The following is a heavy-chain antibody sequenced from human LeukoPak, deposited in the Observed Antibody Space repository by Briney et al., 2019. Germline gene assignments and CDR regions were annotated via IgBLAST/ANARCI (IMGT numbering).Heavy chain of an antibody. V-gene: IGHV3-48*03. D-gene: IGHD5-24*01. CDR3: AMKAVPRPRLHDAFDF. Sequence: GGSLRLSCAASGFTFSSYEMNWVRQAPGKGLEWVSYISGSGNNIRYADSVKGRFTISRDNSKNTLYLQMNSLRADDTAVYYCAMKAVPRPRLHDAFDFWGHGTVVSVSS. J-gene: IGHJ3*01. CDR2: ISGSGNNI. CDR1: GFTFSSYE.